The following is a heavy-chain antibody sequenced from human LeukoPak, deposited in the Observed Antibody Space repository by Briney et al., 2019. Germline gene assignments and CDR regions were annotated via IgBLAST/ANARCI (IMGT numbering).Heavy chain of an antibody. CDR1: GFTFSSYA. V-gene: IGHV3-30*04. CDR3: ARPDTAMVTDYYYGMVV. J-gene: IGHJ6*02. Sequence: PGGSLRLSCAASGFTFSSYAMHWVRQAPGKGLEWVAVISYDGSNKYYADSVKGRFTISRDNSKNTLYLQMNSLRAEDTAVYYCARPDTAMVTDYYYGMVVWGQGTTVTVSS. D-gene: IGHD5-18*01. CDR2: ISYDGSNK.